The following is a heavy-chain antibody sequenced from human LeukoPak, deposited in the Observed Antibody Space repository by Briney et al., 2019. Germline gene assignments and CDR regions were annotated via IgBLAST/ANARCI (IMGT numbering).Heavy chain of an antibody. CDR3: AREDYYDSSGYPGGY. CDR1: GYTFTGYY. Sequence: ASVKVSCKASGYTFTGYYMHWVRQAPGQGLEWMGWINPNSGGTNYAQKFQGRVTITRDTSISTAYMELSRLRSDDTAVYYCAREDYYDSSGYPGGYWGQGTLVTVSS. D-gene: IGHD3-22*01. CDR2: INPNSGGT. J-gene: IGHJ4*02. V-gene: IGHV1-2*02.